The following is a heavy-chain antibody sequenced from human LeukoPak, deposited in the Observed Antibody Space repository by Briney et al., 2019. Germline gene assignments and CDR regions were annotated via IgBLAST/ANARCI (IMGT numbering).Heavy chain of an antibody. CDR3: ASERTGRPYYDFWSGSDYYGMDV. CDR2: ISASGDST. J-gene: IGHJ6*02. CDR1: GFTFSSYA. V-gene: IGHV3-23*01. Sequence: LPGGSLRLSCAASGFTFSSYAMNWVRQAPGKGLEWVSTISASGDSTYYADSVKGRFTISRDNAKNSLYLQMNSLRAEDTAVYYCASERTGRPYYDFWSGSDYYGMDVWGQGTTVTVSS. D-gene: IGHD3-3*01.